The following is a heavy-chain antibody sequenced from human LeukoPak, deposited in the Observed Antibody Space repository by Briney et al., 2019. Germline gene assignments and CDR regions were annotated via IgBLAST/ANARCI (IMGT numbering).Heavy chain of an antibody. CDR2: INHSGST. CDR3: ARVPYSSGWYLDY. Sequence: SETLSLTCTVSGGSISSYYWSWIRQPPGKGLEWIGEINHSGSTNYNPSLKSRVTISVDTSKNQFSLKLSSVTAADTAVYYCARVPYSSGWYLDYWGQGTLVTVSS. D-gene: IGHD6-19*01. CDR1: GGSISSYY. J-gene: IGHJ4*02. V-gene: IGHV4-34*01.